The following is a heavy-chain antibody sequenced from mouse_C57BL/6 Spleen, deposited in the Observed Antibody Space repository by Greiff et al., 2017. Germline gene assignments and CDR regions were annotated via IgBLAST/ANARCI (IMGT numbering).Heavy chain of an antibody. D-gene: IGHD1-1*01. Sequence: EVKVVESEGGLVQPGSSMKLSCTASGFTFSDYYMAWVRQVPEKGLEWVANINYDGSSTYYLDSLKSRFIISRDNAKNILYLQMSSLKSEDTATYYCARGGLYYYGSRYYFDYWGQGTTLTVSS. CDR3: ARGGLYYYGSRYYFDY. CDR1: GFTFSDYY. J-gene: IGHJ2*01. V-gene: IGHV5-16*01. CDR2: INYDGSST.